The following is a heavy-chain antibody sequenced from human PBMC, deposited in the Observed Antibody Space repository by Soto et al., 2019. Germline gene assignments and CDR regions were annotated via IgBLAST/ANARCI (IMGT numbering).Heavy chain of an antibody. J-gene: IGHJ6*03. V-gene: IGHV3-33*01. Sequence: QVQLVESGGGVVQPGRSLRLSCAASGFTFSSYGMHWVRQAPGKGLEWVAVIWYDGSNKYYADSVKGRFTISRDNSKNTLYLQMNSLRAEDTAVYYCARDRNVVVVPAVMDYYYMDVWGKGTTVTVSS. D-gene: IGHD2-2*01. CDR3: ARDRNVVVVPAVMDYYYMDV. CDR2: IWYDGSNK. CDR1: GFTFSSYG.